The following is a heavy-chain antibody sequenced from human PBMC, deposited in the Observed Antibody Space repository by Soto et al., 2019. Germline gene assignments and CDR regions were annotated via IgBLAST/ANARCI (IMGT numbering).Heavy chain of an antibody. D-gene: IGHD2-21*01. Sequence: EVQLVASGGGLVQPGGSLRLSCAASGFTVNDYFIDWVRRAPGNGLEWVGRTSNKARGYTTEYAASVTGRFITSRDHSSNSQSLQMNGLKTEVTSVYYSVRDIDWTYDSWGQGALVTIAS. V-gene: IGHV3-72*01. CDR2: TSNKARGYTT. CDR3: VRDIDWTYDS. CDR1: GFTVNDYF. J-gene: IGHJ5*01.